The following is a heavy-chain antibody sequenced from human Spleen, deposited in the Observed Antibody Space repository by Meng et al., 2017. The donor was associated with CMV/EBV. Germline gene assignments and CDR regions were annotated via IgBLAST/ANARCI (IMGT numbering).Heavy chain of an antibody. CDR3: ARDIAASTVTASDY. D-gene: IGHD4-11*01. V-gene: IGHV3-21*01. J-gene: IGHJ4*02. CDR2: ISSSSSYI. Sequence: GGSLRLSCAASGFTFSSYGMNWVRQAPGKGLEWVSSISSSSSYIYYADSVKGRFTISRDNAKNSLYLQMNSLRAEDTAVYYCARDIAASTVTASDYWGQGTLVTVSS. CDR1: GFTFSSYG.